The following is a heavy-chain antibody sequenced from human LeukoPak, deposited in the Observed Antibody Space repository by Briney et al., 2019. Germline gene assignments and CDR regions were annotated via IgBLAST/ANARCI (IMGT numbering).Heavy chain of an antibody. CDR1: GYTFTGYF. CDR3: ARDPKSQLLLDY. CDR2: INPYSGAI. D-gene: IGHD2-2*01. Sequence: ASVKVSCKSSGYTFTGYFVHWVRQAPGQGLEWMGWINPYSGAINYAQKFQGRVTLTRDTSISTAYMELSRLTSGDTAVYYCARDPKSQLLLDYWGQGTLVTVSS. J-gene: IGHJ4*02. V-gene: IGHV1-2*02.